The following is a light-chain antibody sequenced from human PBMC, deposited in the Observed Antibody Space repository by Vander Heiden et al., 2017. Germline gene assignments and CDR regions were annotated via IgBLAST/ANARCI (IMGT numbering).Light chain of an antibody. Sequence: DIVLTQSPGPLSLSPGERATLSCRASQSVSSSLAWYQQKPGQAPRLLIYDAPNRATGVPARFSGSGSGTDFTLTISSLEPEDFAVYYCQQRSSWPPIFTFGPGTKLDIK. CDR1: QSVSSS. CDR3: QQRSSWPPIFT. V-gene: IGKV3-11*01. J-gene: IGKJ3*01. CDR2: DAP.